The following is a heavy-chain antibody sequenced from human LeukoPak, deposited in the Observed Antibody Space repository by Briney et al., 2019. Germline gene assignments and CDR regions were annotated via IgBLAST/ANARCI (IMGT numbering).Heavy chain of an antibody. V-gene: IGHV1-2*02. CDR3: ARDGNWGSLRGAFDI. CDR1: GYTFTVYY. J-gene: IGHJ3*02. D-gene: IGHD7-27*01. CDR2: INPNSGGS. Sequence: ASVKVSFKASGYTFTVYYLHWVRQAPGQGLEWMGWINPNSGGSNYAQKFQGRVTMTRDTSISTAYMELSRLRSDDTAVYYCARDGNWGSLRGAFDIWGQGTIVTVSS.